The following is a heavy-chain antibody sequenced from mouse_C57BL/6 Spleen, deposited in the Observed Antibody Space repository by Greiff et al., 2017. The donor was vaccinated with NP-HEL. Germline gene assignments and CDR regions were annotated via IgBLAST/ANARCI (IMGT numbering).Heavy chain of an antibody. V-gene: IGHV14-3*01. D-gene: IGHD2-5*01. CDR3: ARDSNYVYQFAY. Sequence: VQLQQSVAELVRPGASVKLSCTASGFNIKNTYMHWVKQRPEQGLEWIGRIDPANGNTKYAPKFQGKATITVDTSSSTAYMQLSSLTSEDSAVYYCARDSNYVYQFAYWGQGTLVTVSA. J-gene: IGHJ3*01. CDR1: GFNIKNTY. CDR2: IDPANGNT.